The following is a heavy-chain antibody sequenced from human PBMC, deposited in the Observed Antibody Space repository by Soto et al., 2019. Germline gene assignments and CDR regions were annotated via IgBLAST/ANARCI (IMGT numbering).Heavy chain of an antibody. Sequence: GGSMRLSCAASGFTFGDYAMSWVRQAPGKGLEWVGFIRSKAYGGTTEYAASFHGKATISADRSINTAYLQWNSLEASDTAFYFCARSPRSSPYFDYWGQGALVTVSS. CDR3: ARSPRSSPYFDY. CDR1: GFTFGDYA. V-gene: IGHV3-49*04. CDR2: IRSKAYGGTT. D-gene: IGHD6-13*01. J-gene: IGHJ4*02.